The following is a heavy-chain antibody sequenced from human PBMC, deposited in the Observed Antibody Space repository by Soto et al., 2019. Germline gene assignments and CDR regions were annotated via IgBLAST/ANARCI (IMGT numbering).Heavy chain of an antibody. CDR1: GGSISSGDYY. CDR2: IYYSGST. Sequence: PSETLSLTCTVSGGSISSGDYYWSWIRQPPGKGLEWIGYIYYSGSTYYNPSLKSRVTISVDTSKNQFSLKLSSVTAADTAVYYCARANSFGKGYYFDYWGQGTQVTVSS. D-gene: IGHD3-10*01. V-gene: IGHV4-30-4*01. J-gene: IGHJ4*02. CDR3: ARANSFGKGYYFDY.